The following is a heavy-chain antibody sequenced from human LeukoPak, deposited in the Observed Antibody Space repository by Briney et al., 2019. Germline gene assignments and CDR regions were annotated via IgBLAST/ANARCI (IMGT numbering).Heavy chain of an antibody. D-gene: IGHD7-27*01. CDR2: ISGSGDDT. CDR3: AKLGIRDGIDF. J-gene: IGHJ3*01. CDR1: GFTVSAHV. V-gene: IGHV3-23*01. Sequence: PGGSLRLSWAPAGFTVSAHVIYWVRQAPETGLEWVSAISGSGDDTYYADSVKGRFTISRDNSKYMVYLQMNSLRAEDTAVYYCAKLGIRDGIDFWGQGTVVSVSS.